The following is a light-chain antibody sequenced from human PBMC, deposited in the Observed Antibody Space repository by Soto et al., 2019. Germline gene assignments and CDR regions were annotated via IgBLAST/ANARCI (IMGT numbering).Light chain of an antibody. CDR3: QLYNNWPQT. V-gene: IGKV3-15*01. Sequence: EIVMTQSPATLSVSPGERATLSCRASQSISSNVAWYQQKHGQAPRLLIYGASTRVSGIPARFRGSGSGTDFSLTISSLQSEDFAVYYCQLYNNWPQTFGQGTKLEIK. J-gene: IGKJ2*01. CDR1: QSISSN. CDR2: GAS.